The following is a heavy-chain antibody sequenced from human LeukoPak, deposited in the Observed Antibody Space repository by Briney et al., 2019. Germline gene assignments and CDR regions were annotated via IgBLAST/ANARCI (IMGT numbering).Heavy chain of an antibody. Sequence: GGSLRLSCAASGFTFSSYWMTWVRQAPGKGLECVSIIYIGGFTYYADSVKGRFTISRDSSKNTLYLQMNSLRAEDTAFYYCSRDTKDWGQGTLVTVSS. V-gene: IGHV3-53*01. CDR2: IYIGGFT. J-gene: IGHJ4*02. CDR1: GFTFSSYW. CDR3: SRDTKD. D-gene: IGHD1-1*01.